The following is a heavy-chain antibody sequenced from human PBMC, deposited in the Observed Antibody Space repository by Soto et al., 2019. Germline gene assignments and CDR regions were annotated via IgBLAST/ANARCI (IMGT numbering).Heavy chain of an antibody. D-gene: IGHD1-26*01. Sequence: EVQLLESGGGLVQPGGSLRLSCAASGFPFSTSAMNWVRQAPGKGLVWVSIISATSDAAYYAESVKGRFTSSRDNSKNTLYLQMNSLRPEDTAMYYCGKYSGSYPVYNGMNVWGQGTTVTVSS. J-gene: IGHJ6*02. CDR1: GFPFSTSA. V-gene: IGHV3-23*01. CDR3: GKYSGSYPVYNGMNV. CDR2: ISATSDAA.